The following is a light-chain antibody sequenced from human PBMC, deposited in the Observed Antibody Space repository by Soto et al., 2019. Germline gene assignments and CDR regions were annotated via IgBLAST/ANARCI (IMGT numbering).Light chain of an antibody. CDR1: SSDVGGYNE. CDR3: SSHAAGSTLI. J-gene: IGLJ2*01. V-gene: IGLV2-14*03. Sequence: QSALTQPASVSGSPGQSTTISCTGTSSDVGGYNEVSWYQQRPDRAPKLMIYDVTNRPSGVSNRFSGSKSGNTASLTISGLQAEDEAYYYCSSHAAGSTLIFGGGTKVTVL. CDR2: DVT.